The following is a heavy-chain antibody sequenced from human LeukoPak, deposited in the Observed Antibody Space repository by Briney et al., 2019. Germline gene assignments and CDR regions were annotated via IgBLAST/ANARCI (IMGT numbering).Heavy chain of an antibody. CDR3: AEAKDYYYGMDV. Sequence: ASVKVSCKASGYTFTSYDINWVRQATGQGLEWMGWMNPNSGNTGYAQKFQGRVTMTRNTSISTAYMELSSLRSEDTAVYYCAEAKDYYYGMDVWGQGTTVTVSS. V-gene: IGHV1-8*01. CDR1: GYTFTSYD. CDR2: MNPNSGNT. J-gene: IGHJ6*02. D-gene: IGHD1-26*01.